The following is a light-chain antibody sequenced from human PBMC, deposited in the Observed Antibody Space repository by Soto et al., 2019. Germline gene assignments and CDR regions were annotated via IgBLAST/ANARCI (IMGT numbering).Light chain of an antibody. CDR2: DAS. Sequence: EIVLTQSPATLSLSPGERATLSCRASQSVSSYLAWYQQKPGQAPRLLIYDASNRATGIPAMFSGSGSGTDFTLTISSLEPEDFAIYHCQQRSNWPPVTFGGGTKVEIK. CDR1: QSVSSY. V-gene: IGKV3-11*01. CDR3: QQRSNWPPVT. J-gene: IGKJ4*01.